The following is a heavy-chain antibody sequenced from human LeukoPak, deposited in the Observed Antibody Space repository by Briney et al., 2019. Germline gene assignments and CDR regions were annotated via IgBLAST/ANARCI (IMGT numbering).Heavy chain of an antibody. V-gene: IGHV1-69*13. CDR3: ARDHRWELPLDY. J-gene: IGHJ4*02. CDR2: IIPIFGTA. Sequence: GASVKVSCKASGGTFSSYAISWVRQAPGQGLEWMGGIIPIFGTANYAQKFQGRVTITADESTSTAYMELSSLRSEDTAVHYCARDHRWELPLDYWGQGTLVTVSS. D-gene: IGHD1-26*01. CDR1: GGTFSSYA.